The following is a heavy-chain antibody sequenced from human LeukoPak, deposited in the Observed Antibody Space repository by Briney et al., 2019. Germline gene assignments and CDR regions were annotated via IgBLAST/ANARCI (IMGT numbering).Heavy chain of an antibody. CDR2: ISSSGSTI. Sequence: GGSLRLSCAASGFTFSDYYMSWIRQAPGKGLEWVSYISSSGSTIYYADSVKGRFTISRDNAKNSLYLQMNSLRAEDTAVYHCARDLGSYYDILTGYYIDFYGMDVWGQGTTVTVSS. D-gene: IGHD3-9*01. CDR1: GFTFSDYY. J-gene: IGHJ6*02. CDR3: ARDLGSYYDILTGYYIDFYGMDV. V-gene: IGHV3-11*01.